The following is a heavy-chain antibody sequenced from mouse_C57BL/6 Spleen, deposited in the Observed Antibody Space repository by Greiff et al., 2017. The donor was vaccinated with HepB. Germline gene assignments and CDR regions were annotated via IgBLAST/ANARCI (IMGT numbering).Heavy chain of an antibody. V-gene: IGHV1-81*01. CDR3: ARGGGGSSLDY. D-gene: IGHD1-1*01. CDR2: IYPRSGNT. Sequence: QVQLKESGAELARPGASVKLSCKASGYTFTSYGISWVKQRTGQGLEWIGEIYPRSGNTYYNEKFKGKATLTADKSSSTAYMELRSLTSEDSAVYFCARGGGGSSLDYWGQGTTLTVSS. J-gene: IGHJ2*01. CDR1: GYTFTSYG.